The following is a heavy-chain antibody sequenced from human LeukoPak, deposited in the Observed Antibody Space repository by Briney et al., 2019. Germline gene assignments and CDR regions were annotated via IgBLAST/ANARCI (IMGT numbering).Heavy chain of an antibody. CDR3: ARGPVGATNAFHI. Sequence: ASVKVSFTASGYTFTDYYIHWVRQAPGQGLEWMGRISPNSGGTSYAQKFQGRVTMTRDTSIATAYMELSSLRSDDTAVYYCARGPVGATNAFHIWGQGTLVTVSS. J-gene: IGHJ3*02. CDR1: GYTFTDYY. D-gene: IGHD1-26*01. V-gene: IGHV1-2*06. CDR2: ISPNSGGT.